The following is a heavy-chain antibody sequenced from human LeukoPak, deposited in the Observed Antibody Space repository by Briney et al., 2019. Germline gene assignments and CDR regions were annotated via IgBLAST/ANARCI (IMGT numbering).Heavy chain of an antibody. CDR3: ARIGYCSSTSCYGALYYFDY. CDR2: IYYSGST. Sequence: SETLSLTCTVSGGSISSYYWSWIRQPPGKGLEWIGYIYYSGSTNYNPSLKSRVTISVDTSKNQFSLKLSSVTAADTAVYYCARIGYCSSTSCYGALYYFDYWGQGTLVTVSS. CDR1: GGSISSYY. D-gene: IGHD2-2*03. J-gene: IGHJ4*02. V-gene: IGHV4-59*12.